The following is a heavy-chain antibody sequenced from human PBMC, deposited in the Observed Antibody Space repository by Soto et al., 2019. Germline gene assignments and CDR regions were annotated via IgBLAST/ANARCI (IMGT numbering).Heavy chain of an antibody. CDR1: GGSISSSSYY. Sequence: QLQLQESGPGLVKPSETLSLTCTVSGGSISSSSYYWGWIRQPPGKGLEWIGSICCSGSTYYNPSLKSRVTISVDTSKNQFSLKLSSVTAADTAVYYGARHMVRGVINYWGQGTLVTVSS. CDR3: ARHMVRGVINY. J-gene: IGHJ4*02. CDR2: ICCSGST. V-gene: IGHV4-39*01. D-gene: IGHD3-10*01.